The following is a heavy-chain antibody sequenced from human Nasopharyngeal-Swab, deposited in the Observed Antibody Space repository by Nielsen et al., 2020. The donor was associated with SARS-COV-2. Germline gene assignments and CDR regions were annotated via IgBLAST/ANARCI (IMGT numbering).Heavy chain of an antibody. CDR1: GYTFTGYY. D-gene: IGHD3-16*01. CDR2: INPNSGGT. CDR3: ARNDEVVRFGVDY. J-gene: IGHJ4*02. Sequence: ASVKASCKASGYTFTGYYMHWVRQAPGQGLEWMGRINPNSGGTNYAQKFQGRVTMTRDTSITTAYMELSRLRSDDTAVYYCARNDEVVRFGVDYWGQGTLVTVSS. V-gene: IGHV1-2*06.